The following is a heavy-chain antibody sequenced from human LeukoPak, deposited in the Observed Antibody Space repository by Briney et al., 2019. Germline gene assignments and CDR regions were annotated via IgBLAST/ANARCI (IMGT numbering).Heavy chain of an antibody. Sequence: GASVKVSCKASGGTFSSYAISWVRQAPGQGLEWMGRIIPILGIANYAQKYQDRLTITADKPTSTAYMELSSLRSEDTAVYYCARRGYSGYDSYFDYWGQGTLVTVSS. CDR2: IIPILGIA. V-gene: IGHV1-69*04. J-gene: IGHJ4*02. D-gene: IGHD5-12*01. CDR1: GGTFSSYA. CDR3: ARRGYSGYDSYFDY.